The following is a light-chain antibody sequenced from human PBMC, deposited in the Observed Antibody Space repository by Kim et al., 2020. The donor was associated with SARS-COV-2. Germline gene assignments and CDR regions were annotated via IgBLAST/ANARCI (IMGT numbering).Light chain of an antibody. Sequence: EIVLTQSPGTLSLSPGERATLSCRASQSVSSSYLAWYQQKPGQAPRLLIYGASSRATGIPDRFSGSGSGTDFTLTISRLEPEDFAVYYWQQYGSSRMYTFGQGTKLEI. V-gene: IGKV3-20*01. CDR2: GAS. CDR1: QSVSSSY. CDR3: QQYGSSRMYT. J-gene: IGKJ2*01.